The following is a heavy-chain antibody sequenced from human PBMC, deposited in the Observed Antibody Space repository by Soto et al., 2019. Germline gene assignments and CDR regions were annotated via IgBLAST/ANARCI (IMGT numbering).Heavy chain of an antibody. CDR3: AHRVLRTVFRLVTTTAIYFDF. V-gene: IGHV2-5*02. Sequence: QIILNEAGPTVVRPTETLTLTCRFSGFSRTISGEGVGWIRQSPGKAPEWLALLFWDDDQRHSASLKSRLTITNDTAKIRVVLTVLDVYPTDTATYYCAHRVLRTVFRLVTTTAIYFDFWGQGTPVSVS. CDR1: GFSRTISGEG. J-gene: IGHJ4*02. CDR2: LFWDDDQ. D-gene: IGHD3-3*01.